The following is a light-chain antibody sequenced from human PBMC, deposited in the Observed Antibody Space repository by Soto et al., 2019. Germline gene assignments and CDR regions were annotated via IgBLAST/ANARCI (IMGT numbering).Light chain of an antibody. CDR3: QSYHSGNVV. J-gene: IGLJ2*01. V-gene: IGLV6-57*03. CDR1: SGSIASNY. CDR2: EDN. Sequence: TVTISCTRSSGSIASNYVQWYQQRPGSAPTPVIYEDNERPSGVPDRFSGSIDSSSNSASLTISGLKTDDEADYYCQSYHSGNVVFGGGTKVTVL.